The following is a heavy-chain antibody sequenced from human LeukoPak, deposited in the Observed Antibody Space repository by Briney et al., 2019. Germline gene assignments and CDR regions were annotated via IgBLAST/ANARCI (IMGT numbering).Heavy chain of an antibody. V-gene: IGHV3-48*03. CDR3: ARRGYDPWDLDY. D-gene: IGHD5-12*01. J-gene: IGHJ4*02. Sequence: GGSLRLSCAASGFTFSSYEMNWVRQAPGKGLEWVSYISTSGSTKYYADSVKGRFTISRDNAKNSEYLQMNSLRAEDTAVYYCARRGYDPWDLDYWGQGTLVTVSS. CDR1: GFTFSSYE. CDR2: ISTSGSTK.